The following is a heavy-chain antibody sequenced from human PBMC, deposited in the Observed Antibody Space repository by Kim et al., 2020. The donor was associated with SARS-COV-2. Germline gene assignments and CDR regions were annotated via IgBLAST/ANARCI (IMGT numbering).Heavy chain of an antibody. CDR3: TTGVGYNGLES. Sequence: VGSLRLSCTVSGFTFSSAWMTWVRQAPGKGLEWVGLIKRKTDGGTIDYAAPVNGRFTISRDDSKNILYLQMNSLKTEDTAVYYCTTGVGYNGLESWGQGTLVTVSS. CDR2: IKRKTDGGTI. J-gene: IGHJ4*02. V-gene: IGHV3-15*01. CDR1: GFTFSSAW. D-gene: IGHD5-12*01.